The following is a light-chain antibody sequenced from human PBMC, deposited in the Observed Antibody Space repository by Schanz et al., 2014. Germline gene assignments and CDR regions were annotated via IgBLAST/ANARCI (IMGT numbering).Light chain of an antibody. CDR2: GVS. CDR1: QNISSK. V-gene: IGKV3-15*01. Sequence: EIVMTQSPATLSVSPGERATLSCRASQNISSKLAWYQQKPGQAPRLLIYGVSTRATGTPARFSGSGSGTDFILTISSLQSEDFAVYYCQQYGSSPLTFGGGTKVEIK. CDR3: QQYGSSPLT. J-gene: IGKJ4*01.